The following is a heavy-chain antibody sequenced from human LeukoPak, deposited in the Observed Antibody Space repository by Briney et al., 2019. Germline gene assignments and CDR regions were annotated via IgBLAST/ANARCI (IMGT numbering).Heavy chain of an antibody. CDR2: IFYSGST. Sequence: SETLSLTCTVSGASISSGGYSWTWIRQRPGKGLEWIGYIFYSGSTNSNPSLKSRLTISVDTSKNQLSLRLSSVTAADTAVYYCARGGLMVHAHDAFDIWGQGTMVTVSS. J-gene: IGHJ3*02. D-gene: IGHD2-8*01. CDR3: ARGGLMVHAHDAFDI. V-gene: IGHV4-61*08. CDR1: GASISSGGYS.